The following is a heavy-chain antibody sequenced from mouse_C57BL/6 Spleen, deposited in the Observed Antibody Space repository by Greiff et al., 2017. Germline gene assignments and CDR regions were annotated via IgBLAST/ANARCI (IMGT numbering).Heavy chain of an antibody. CDR2: IDPSDSYT. J-gene: IGHJ4*01. CDR3: ARYGGYAMDY. Sequence: QVQLQQPGAELVMPGASVKLSCKASGYTFTSYWMHWVKQRPGQGLEWIGEIDPSDSYTNYNQKLKGKSTLTVDKSASTAYMQLSSLTSEDSAVYYCARYGGYAMDYWGQGTSVTVSS. V-gene: IGHV1-69*01. D-gene: IGHD1-1*01. CDR1: GYTFTSYW.